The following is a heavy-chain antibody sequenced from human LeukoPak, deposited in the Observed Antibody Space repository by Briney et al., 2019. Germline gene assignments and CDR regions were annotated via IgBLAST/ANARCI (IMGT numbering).Heavy chain of an antibody. V-gene: IGHV4-59*12. CDR3: AREAARVSRDAFDI. D-gene: IGHD6-6*01. Sequence: SETLSLTCTVSGGSISSYYWGWIRQPPGKGLEWIGYIYYSGSTNYNPSLKSRVTMSVDTSKNQFSLKLSSVTAADTAVYYCAREAARVSRDAFDIWGQGTMVTVSS. CDR1: GGSISSYY. CDR2: IYYSGST. J-gene: IGHJ3*02.